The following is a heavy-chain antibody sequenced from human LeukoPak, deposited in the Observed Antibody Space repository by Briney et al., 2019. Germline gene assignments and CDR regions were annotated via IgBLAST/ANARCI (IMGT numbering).Heavy chain of an antibody. J-gene: IGHJ4*02. D-gene: IGHD1-7*01. Sequence: GGSLRLSCAASGFTFSNAWMSWVRQAPGKGLEWVGRIKSKSDGGTADYAAPVKGRFTISRDDSKNTLYLQMNSLRAEDTAVYYCARDAPITGTTNYWGQGTLVTVSS. V-gene: IGHV3-15*01. CDR1: GFTFSNAW. CDR2: IKSKSDGGTA. CDR3: ARDAPITGTTNY.